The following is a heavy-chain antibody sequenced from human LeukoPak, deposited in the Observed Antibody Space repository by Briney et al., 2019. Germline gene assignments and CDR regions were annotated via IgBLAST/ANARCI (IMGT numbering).Heavy chain of an antibody. D-gene: IGHD3-22*01. CDR1: GGSFSGYY. CDR2: INHSGST. Sequence: SETLSLTCAVYGGSFSGYYWSWIRQPPGKGLEWIGEINHSGSTNYNPSLKSRVTISVDMSKNQFSLKLSSVTAADTAIYYCASVYYLLRYFDLWGRGTLVTVSS. V-gene: IGHV4-34*01. CDR3: ASVYYLLRYFDL. J-gene: IGHJ2*01.